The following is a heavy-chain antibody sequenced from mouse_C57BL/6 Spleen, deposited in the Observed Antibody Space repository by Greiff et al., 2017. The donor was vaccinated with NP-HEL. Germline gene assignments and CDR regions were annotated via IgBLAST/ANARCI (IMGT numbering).Heavy chain of an antibody. D-gene: IGHD3-2*01. V-gene: IGHV1-50*01. Sequence: QVQLQQPGAELVKPGASVKLSCKASGYTFTSYWMQWVKQRPGQGLEWIGEIDPSDSYTNYNQKFKGKATLTVDTSSSTAYMQLSSLTSEDSAVYYWARSDRVYFDYWGQGTTLTVSS. J-gene: IGHJ2*01. CDR3: ARSDRVYFDY. CDR2: IDPSDSYT. CDR1: GYTFTSYW.